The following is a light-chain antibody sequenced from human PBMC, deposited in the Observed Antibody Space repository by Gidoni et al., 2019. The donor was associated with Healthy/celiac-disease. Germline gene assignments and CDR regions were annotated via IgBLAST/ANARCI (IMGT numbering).Light chain of an antibody. J-gene: IGKJ2*01. CDR2: AAS. Sequence: DIQMTQSPSSLSASVGDRVTITCRASQSIRRYLNWYQQKPGKAPKLLIYAASSLQSVVTSRFSGSVSGTDFTFTIRRLQPEDFATYYCQQSYSTPPYTFGQGTKLEIK. CDR3: QQSYSTPPYT. V-gene: IGKV1-39*01. CDR1: QSIRRY.